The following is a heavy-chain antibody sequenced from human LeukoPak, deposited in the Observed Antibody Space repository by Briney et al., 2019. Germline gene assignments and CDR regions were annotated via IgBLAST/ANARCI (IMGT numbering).Heavy chain of an antibody. CDR3: ALHNDYYDF. CDR2: IWYDGSNK. J-gene: IGHJ4*02. CDR1: GFTFSSYG. V-gene: IGHV3-33*01. Sequence: PGGSLRLSCAASGFTFSSYGMHWVRQAPGKGLEWVAVIWYDGSNKYYAGSVKGRFTISRDNSKNTLYLQMNSLRAEDTAVYYCALHNDYYDFWGQGTLVTVSS. D-gene: IGHD1-1*01.